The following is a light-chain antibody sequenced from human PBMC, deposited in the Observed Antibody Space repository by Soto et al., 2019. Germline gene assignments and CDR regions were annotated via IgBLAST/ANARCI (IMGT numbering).Light chain of an antibody. J-gene: IGKJ2*03. V-gene: IGKV4-1*01. CDR2: WAS. CDR1: ESVFHGSNDKNY. CDR3: QHDYSPPHS. Sequence: DIVMTQSPDSLAVSLGERATITCKSIESVFHGSNDKNYVAWYQQRPGQPPRLLISWASTRESGVPDRFSGGGSGTDFTLTVSSLQAEDVAVYYGQHDYSPPHSFGQGTKLESK.